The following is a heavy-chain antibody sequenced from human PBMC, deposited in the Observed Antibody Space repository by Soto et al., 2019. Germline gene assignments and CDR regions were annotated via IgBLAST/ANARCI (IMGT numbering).Heavy chain of an antibody. Sequence: SGTLSLTCTVSCVSSSSSLSYWAWVRQPPGKGLEWIGSMFYSGTTYFNPSLKSRVTISVDRIKNQISLNLRSVTAADTALYYCARHFHNGWSLLDYWGQGTQVTVS. CDR3: ARHFHNGWSLLDY. V-gene: IGHV4-39*01. CDR1: CVSSSSSLSY. D-gene: IGHD6-19*01. J-gene: IGHJ4*02. CDR2: MFYSGTT.